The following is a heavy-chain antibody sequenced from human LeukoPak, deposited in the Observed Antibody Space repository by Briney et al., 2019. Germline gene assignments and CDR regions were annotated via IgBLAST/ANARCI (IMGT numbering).Heavy chain of an antibody. J-gene: IGHJ4*02. D-gene: IGHD3-22*01. CDR2: TNPSGGST. CDR3: AIYYYDSSGYYYEPN. CDR1: GYTFTSYY. Sequence: ASVKVSCKASGYTFTSYYMHWVRQAPGQGLEWMGITNPSGGSTSYAQKFQGRVTMTRDTSTSTVYMELSSLRSEDTAVYYCAIYYYDSSGYYYEPNWGQGTLVTVSS. V-gene: IGHV1-46*01.